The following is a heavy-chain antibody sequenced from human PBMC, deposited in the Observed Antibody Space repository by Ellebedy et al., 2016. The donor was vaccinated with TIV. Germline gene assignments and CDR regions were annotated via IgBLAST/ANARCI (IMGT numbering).Heavy chain of an antibody. CDR1: GYTFTGYY. D-gene: IGHD2-2*01. CDR2: ISAYNGNT. V-gene: IGHV1-18*04. CDR3: ARDATRVVPAAIGGY. Sequence: AASVKVSCKASGYTFTGYYMHWVRQAPGQGLEWMGWISAYNGNTNYAQKLQGRVTMTTDTSTSTAYMELRSLRSDDTAVYYCARDATRVVPAAIGGYWGQGTLVTVSS. J-gene: IGHJ4*02.